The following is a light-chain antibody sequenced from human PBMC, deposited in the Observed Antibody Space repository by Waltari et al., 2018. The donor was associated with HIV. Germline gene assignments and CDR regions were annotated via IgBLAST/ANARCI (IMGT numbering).Light chain of an antibody. CDR1: QSIDSW. CDR3: QQYKSYSPSS. CDR2: KAS. V-gene: IGKV1-5*03. Sequence: DIQMTQSPSTLSASVGDTVSITCRASQSIDSWLAWYQQKPGKAPKLLIYKASNLESGVPPSFSGSGSGTEFTLTITRLLPDDFATYYCQQYKSYSPSSFGQGTRLEIK. J-gene: IGKJ2*01.